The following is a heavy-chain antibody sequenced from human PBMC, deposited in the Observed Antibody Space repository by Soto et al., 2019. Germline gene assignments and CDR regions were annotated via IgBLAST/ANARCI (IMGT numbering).Heavy chain of an antibody. CDR1: GFTFSSYG. Sequence: GGSLRLSCAASGFTFSSYGMHWVRQAPGKGLERVAVISYDGSNKYYADSVKGRFTISRDNSKNTLYLQMNSLRAEDTAVYYCANYREVAGHFYYYYGMDVWGQGTTDTVSS. CDR3: ANYREVAGHFYYYYGMDV. D-gene: IGHD6-19*01. V-gene: IGHV3-30*18. CDR2: ISYDGSNK. J-gene: IGHJ6*02.